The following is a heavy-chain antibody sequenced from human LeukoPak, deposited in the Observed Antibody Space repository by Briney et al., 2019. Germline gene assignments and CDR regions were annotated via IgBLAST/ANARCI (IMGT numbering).Heavy chain of an antibody. V-gene: IGHV3-23*01. CDR3: AKDALPGIAVAGRSFDY. J-gene: IGHJ4*02. Sequence: GGSLRLSCAASGFTFSSYAMSWVRQAPGKGLEWVSAISGSGGSTYYADSVKGRFTISRDNSKNTLYLQMNSLRAEDTAVYYCAKDALPGIAVAGRSFDYWGQGTLVTVSS. CDR1: GFTFSSYA. CDR2: ISGSGGST. D-gene: IGHD6-19*01.